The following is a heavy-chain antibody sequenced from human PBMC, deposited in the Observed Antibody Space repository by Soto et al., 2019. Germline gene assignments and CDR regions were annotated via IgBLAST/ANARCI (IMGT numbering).Heavy chain of an antibody. V-gene: IGHV3-23*01. CDR1: GFTFSSYA. Sequence: GGSLRLSCEASGFTFSSYAMSWVRQAPGKGLEWVSAISFSGGSTYYADSVKGRFSISRDNSKNTLHLQMNSLTAEDTAVYYCAKVLPTYDYDISGSLDYWGQGTLVTVSS. J-gene: IGHJ4*02. CDR3: AKVLPTYDYDISGSLDY. D-gene: IGHD3-22*01. CDR2: ISFSGGST.